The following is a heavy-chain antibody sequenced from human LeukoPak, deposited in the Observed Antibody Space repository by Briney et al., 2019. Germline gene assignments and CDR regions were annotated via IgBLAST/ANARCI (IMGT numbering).Heavy chain of an antibody. CDR2: MNPNSGST. CDR3: ARGPTWNYVVPLDY. Sequence: ASVKVSCKASGYTFSGYDINWVRQATRQGLEWMGWMNPNSGSTGYAQKFQGRVTMTRDTSISTAYMELSSLVSEDTAVYYCARGPTWNYVVPLDYWGQGTQVTVSS. J-gene: IGHJ4*02. D-gene: IGHD1-7*01. CDR1: GYTFSGYD. V-gene: IGHV1-8*01.